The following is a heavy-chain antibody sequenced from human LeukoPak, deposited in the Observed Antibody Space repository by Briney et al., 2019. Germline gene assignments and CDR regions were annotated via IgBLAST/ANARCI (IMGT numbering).Heavy chain of an antibody. Sequence: ASVKVSCKVSGYTLTELSMHWVRQAPGKGLEWMGGFDPEDDETISAQRFQGRVTMTEDTSTDTAYMELSSLRSEDTAVYYCARGRIAASELPLDYWGQGTLVTVSS. CDR3: ARGRIAASELPLDY. CDR2: FDPEDDET. J-gene: IGHJ4*02. V-gene: IGHV1-24*01. D-gene: IGHD6-13*01. CDR1: GYTLTELS.